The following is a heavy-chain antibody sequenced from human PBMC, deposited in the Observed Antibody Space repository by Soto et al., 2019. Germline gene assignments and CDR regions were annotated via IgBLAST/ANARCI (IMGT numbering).Heavy chain of an antibody. CDR3: AGDSGGYSYGHFDY. J-gene: IGHJ4*02. D-gene: IGHD5-18*01. CDR2: IIPIFGTA. CDR1: GGTFSSYA. V-gene: IGHV1-69*01. Sequence: QVQLVQSGAEVKKPGSSVKVSCKASGGTFSSYAISWVRQAPGQGPEWMGGIIPIFGTANYAQKFQGRVTITADESTSPAYMELSSLRSEDTAVYYCAGDSGGYSYGHFDYWGQGTLVTVSS.